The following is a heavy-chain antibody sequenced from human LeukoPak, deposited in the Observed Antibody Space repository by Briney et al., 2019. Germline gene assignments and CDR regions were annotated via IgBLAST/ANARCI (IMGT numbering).Heavy chain of an antibody. CDR1: GGSNSSYY. CDR3: ARDLSGYDYFDY. Sequence: SETLSLTCTVSGGSNSSYYWSSIRQPAGKGLEWIGRIYTSGSTNYNPSLKSRVTMSVDTSKNQFSLKLSSVTAADTAVYYCARDLSGYDYFDYWGQGTLVTVSS. V-gene: IGHV4-4*07. J-gene: IGHJ4*02. CDR2: IYTSGST. D-gene: IGHD5-12*01.